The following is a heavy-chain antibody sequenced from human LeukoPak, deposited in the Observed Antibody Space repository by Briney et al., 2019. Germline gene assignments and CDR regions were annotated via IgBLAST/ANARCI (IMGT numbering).Heavy chain of an antibody. CDR2: ISSSGGY. J-gene: IGHJ5*01. CDR1: GFTFSSYE. CDR3: ARHNGWFDC. D-gene: IGHD2-8*01. V-gene: IGHV3-48*03. Sequence: GGSLRLSCAASGFTFSSYEMDWVRQAPEKGLEWISYISSSGGYMYADSVKGRFTISRDNAKNSLSLQMNSLRVEDTGVYYCARHNGWFDCWGQGTLVTVSS.